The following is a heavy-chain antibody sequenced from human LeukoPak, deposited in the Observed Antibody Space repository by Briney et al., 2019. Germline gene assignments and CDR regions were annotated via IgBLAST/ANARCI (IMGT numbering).Heavy chain of an antibody. CDR3: ARDSGPYYYGSGSYYNGGRGFDY. V-gene: IGHV3-30*04. CDR1: GFTFSSYA. CDR2: ISYDGSNK. Sequence: GGSLRLSCAASGFTFSSYAMHWVGQAPGKGLEWVAVISYDGSNKYYADSVKGRFTISRDNSKNTLYLQMNSLRAEDTAVYYCARDSGPYYYGSGSYYNGGRGFDYWGQGTLVTVSS. J-gene: IGHJ4*02. D-gene: IGHD3-10*01.